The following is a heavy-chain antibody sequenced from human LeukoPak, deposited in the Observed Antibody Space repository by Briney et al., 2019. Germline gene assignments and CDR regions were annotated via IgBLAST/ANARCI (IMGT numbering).Heavy chain of an antibody. CDR2: ISGSGGST. D-gene: IGHD3-22*01. CDR1: GFTFSSYA. Sequence: PGGSLRLSCAASGFTFSSYAMSWVRQAPGKGLEWVSAISGSGGSTYYADSVKGRFTISRDNSKNTLYLQMNSLRAEDTAVYYCARDHGDSSGYLFSYFDYWGQGTLVTVSS. V-gene: IGHV3-23*01. CDR3: ARDHGDSSGYLFSYFDY. J-gene: IGHJ4*02.